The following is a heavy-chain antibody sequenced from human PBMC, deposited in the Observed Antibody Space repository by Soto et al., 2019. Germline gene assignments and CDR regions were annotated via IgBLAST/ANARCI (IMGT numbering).Heavy chain of an antibody. D-gene: IGHD6-13*01. CDR3: ARDPGYSTTWHQAFDI. Sequence: ASVKVSCKASGYTFTSYAMHWVRQAPGQRLEWMGWINAGNGNTKYSQKFQGRVTITRDTSASTAYMELSSLRSDDTAVYYCARDPGYSTTWHQAFDIWGQGTMVTVSS. CDR1: GYTFTSYA. J-gene: IGHJ3*02. CDR2: INAGNGNT. V-gene: IGHV1-3*01.